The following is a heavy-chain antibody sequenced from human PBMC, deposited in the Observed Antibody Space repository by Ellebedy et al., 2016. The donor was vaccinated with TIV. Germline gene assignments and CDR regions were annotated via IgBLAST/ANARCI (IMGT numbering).Heavy chain of an antibody. Sequence: RESLKISCKGSGYSFTSNWIGWVRQMPGKGLEWMGMTYPGNSDTRYSPSFQGQVTISADKSIRTAYLQWSRLKAPDTAMYYCATSRLGDYDYYYWGQGTLVTVSS. CDR1: GYSFTSNW. CDR2: TYPGNSDT. CDR3: ATSRLGDYDYYY. V-gene: IGHV5-51*01. D-gene: IGHD3-16*01. J-gene: IGHJ4*02.